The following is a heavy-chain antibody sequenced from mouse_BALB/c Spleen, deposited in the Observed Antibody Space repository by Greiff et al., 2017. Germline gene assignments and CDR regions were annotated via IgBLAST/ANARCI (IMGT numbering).Heavy chain of an antibody. CDR3: ARDYGSSSPPEFAY. J-gene: IGHJ3*01. CDR2: ISSGGSYT. CDR1: GFTFSSYA. Sequence: DVHLVESGGGLVKPGGSLKLSCAASGFTFSSYAMSWVRQTPEKRLEWVATISSGGSYTYYPASVKGRFTISRDNAKNTLYLQMSSLRSEDTAMYYCARDYGSSSPPEFAYWGQGTLVTVSA. D-gene: IGHD1-1*01. V-gene: IGHV5-9-3*01.